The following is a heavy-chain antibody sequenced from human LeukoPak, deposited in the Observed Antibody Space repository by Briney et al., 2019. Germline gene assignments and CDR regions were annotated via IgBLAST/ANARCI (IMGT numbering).Heavy chain of an antibody. D-gene: IGHD3-22*01. V-gene: IGHV1-18*01. CDR2: ISAYNGNT. CDR3: ARDETDDSSGYPPLGY. J-gene: IGHJ4*02. CDR1: GYTFTSYG. Sequence: ASVKVSCKASGYTFTSYGISWVQQAPGQGLEWMGWISAYNGNTNYAQKLQGRVTMTTDTSTSTAYMELRSLRSDDTAVYYCARDETDDSSGYPPLGYWGQGTLVTVSS.